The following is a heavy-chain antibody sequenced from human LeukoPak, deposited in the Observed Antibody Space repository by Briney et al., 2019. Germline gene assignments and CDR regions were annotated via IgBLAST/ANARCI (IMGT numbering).Heavy chain of an antibody. CDR2: INPSGGST. J-gene: IGHJ3*02. CDR1: GYTFTGYY. CDR3: ARVGLNDAFDI. V-gene: IGHV1-46*01. Sequence: GASVKVSCKASGYTFTGYYMHWVRQAPGQGLEWMGIINPSGGSTSYAQKFQGRVTMTRDTSTSTVYMELSSLRSEDTAVYYCARVGLNDAFDIWGQGTMVTVSS.